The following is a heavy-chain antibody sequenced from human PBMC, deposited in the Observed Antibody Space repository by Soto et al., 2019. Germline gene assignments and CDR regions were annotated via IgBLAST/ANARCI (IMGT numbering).Heavy chain of an antibody. V-gene: IGHV1-69*05. CDR1: GGSFSSYA. J-gene: IGHJ2*01. CDR2: IIPIFGTA. D-gene: IGHD6-13*01. Sequence: SVKVSCKASGGSFSSYAISWVRQTPGQGLEWMGGIIPIFGTANYAQRFRGRVTMTRDTSTSTVYMELSSLRYEDTAVYFCARVDMPQQQLMYFDLWGRGTLVTVSS. CDR3: ARVDMPQQQLMYFDL.